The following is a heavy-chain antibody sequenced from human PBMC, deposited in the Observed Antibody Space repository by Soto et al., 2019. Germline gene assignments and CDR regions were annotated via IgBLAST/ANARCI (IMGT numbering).Heavy chain of an antibody. CDR3: AKTGSEWYCIDV. CDR2: ISGSGDDR. V-gene: IGHV3-23*01. Sequence: EVLLLESGGGLVQRGGSLRLSCAASGFSFSIYTMTGVRQAPGRGLELVSVISGSGDDRCYADSVKGRFTISRDNSKNTLFLEMKSRRAEDTALYYCAKTGSEWYCIDVWVQGTTVTVSS. J-gene: IGHJ6*02. D-gene: IGHD3-3*01. CDR1: GFSFSIYT.